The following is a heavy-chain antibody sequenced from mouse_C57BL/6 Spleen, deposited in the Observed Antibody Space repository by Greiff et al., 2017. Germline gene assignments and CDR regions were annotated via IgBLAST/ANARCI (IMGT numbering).Heavy chain of an antibody. Sequence: QVQLQQSGAELVKPGASVKMSCKASGYTFTSYWITWVKQRPGQGLEWIGDIYPGSGSTNYNEKFKSKATLTVDTSSSTAYMQLSSLTSEDSAVYYCARRAHYYGSPYFAYWGQGTTLTVSS. V-gene: IGHV1-55*01. CDR1: GYTFTSYW. D-gene: IGHD1-1*01. CDR2: IYPGSGST. CDR3: ARRAHYYGSPYFAY. J-gene: IGHJ2*01.